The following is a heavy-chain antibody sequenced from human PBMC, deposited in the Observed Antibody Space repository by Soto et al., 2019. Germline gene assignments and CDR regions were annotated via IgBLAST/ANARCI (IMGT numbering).Heavy chain of an antibody. V-gene: IGHV4-31*03. D-gene: IGHD3-10*01. CDR1: GGSISNAQYY. Sequence: QVHLQESGPGLVKPSQTLSLTCTVSGGSISNAQYYWAWIRQHPGKGLEWIGYIYYSGNTYYSPSLKSRVSISIDTSKNLFSLKVNSVTAADTAVYYCAKTYAPFGWLDPWGQGTLVTVSS. CDR3: AKTYAPFGWLDP. J-gene: IGHJ5*02. CDR2: IYYSGNT.